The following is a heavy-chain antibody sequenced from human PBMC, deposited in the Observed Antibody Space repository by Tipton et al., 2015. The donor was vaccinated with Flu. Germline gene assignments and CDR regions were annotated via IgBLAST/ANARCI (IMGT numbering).Heavy chain of an antibody. CDR1: GGSFSGYY. J-gene: IGHJ4*02. Sequence: LRLSCAVYGGSFSGYYWSWIRQPPGKGLEWIGEINHSGSTNYNPSLKSRVTISVDTSKNQFSLKLTSMTAADTAVYYCARGTPLWFGDLDYWGQGTLVTVSS. CDR3: ARGTPLWFGDLDY. V-gene: IGHV4-34*01. CDR2: INHSGST. D-gene: IGHD3-10*01.